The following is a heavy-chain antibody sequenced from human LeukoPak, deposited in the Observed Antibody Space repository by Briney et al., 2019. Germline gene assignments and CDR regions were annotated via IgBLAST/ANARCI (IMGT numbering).Heavy chain of an antibody. CDR1: GFTFDDYA. CDR3: AKDIARYSYGTFDY. D-gene: IGHD5-18*01. CDR2: ISWNSGSI. V-gene: IGHV3-9*01. J-gene: IGHJ4*02. Sequence: GGSLRLSCAASGFTFDDYAMHWVRQAPGKGLEWVSGISWNSGSIGYADSVKGRFTISRDNAKNSLYLRMNSLRAEDTALYYCAKDIARYSYGTFDYWGQGTLVTVSS.